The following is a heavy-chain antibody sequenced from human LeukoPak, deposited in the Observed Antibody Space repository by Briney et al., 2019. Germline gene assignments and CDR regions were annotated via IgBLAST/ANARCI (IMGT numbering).Heavy chain of an antibody. CDR3: AKDGGQGADY. D-gene: IGHD3-16*01. V-gene: IGHV3-23*01. J-gene: IGHJ4*02. Sequence: GGSLRLFCAASVFSFSRYAMSGVRQAPGKGVEGVSGISGSDGSTYYADSVKGRFPISRDNSKNTMYQQMNSVRAEDMAVYYCAKDGGQGADYWGQGTLVSVSS. CDR1: VFSFSRYA. CDR2: ISGSDGST.